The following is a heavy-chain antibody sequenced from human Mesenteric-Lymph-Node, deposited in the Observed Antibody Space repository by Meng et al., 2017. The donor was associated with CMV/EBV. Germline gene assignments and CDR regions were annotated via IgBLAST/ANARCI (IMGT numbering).Heavy chain of an antibody. Sequence: GESLKISCAASGFTFSSYAMSWVRQAPGKGLEWVSAISGSGGSTYYADSVKGRFTISRDNSKNTLYLQMNSLRAEDTAVYYCARDSWSLWFGELLPPYYGMDVWGQGTTVTVSS. CDR3: ARDSWSLWFGELLPPYYGMDV. D-gene: IGHD3-10*01. J-gene: IGHJ6*02. V-gene: IGHV3-23*01. CDR2: ISGSGGST. CDR1: GFTFSSYA.